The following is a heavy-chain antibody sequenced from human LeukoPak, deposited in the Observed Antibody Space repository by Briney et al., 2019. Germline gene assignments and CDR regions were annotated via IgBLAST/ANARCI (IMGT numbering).Heavy chain of an antibody. CDR2: INPNSGGT. J-gene: IGHJ5*02. CDR3: ARVGRSSCLAP. V-gene: IGHV1-2*02. Sequence: ASVKVSCKASGGTFSSYAISWVRQAPGQGLEWMGWINPNSGGTNYAQKFQGRVTMTRDTSISTAYMVLSRLRSDDTAVYYCARVGRSSCLAPWGQGTLVTVSS. CDR1: GGTFSSYA. D-gene: IGHD6-6*01.